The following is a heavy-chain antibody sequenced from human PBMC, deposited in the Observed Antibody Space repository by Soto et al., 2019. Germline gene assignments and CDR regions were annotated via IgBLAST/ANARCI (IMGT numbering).Heavy chain of an antibody. J-gene: IGHJ4*02. CDR2: IHPSGGGT. CDR3: AXGGHIAVVTASFDY. Sequence: ASVKVSCKPSGYTFNTYYLHWLRQAPGQALEWMGVIHPSGGGTTYAQKFLGRVTVTRDTSTTTVFMELSSLRSDDTAVYYCAXGGHIAVVTASFDYWGQGTLVTVSS. V-gene: IGHV1-46*02. D-gene: IGHD2-21*02. CDR1: GYTFNTYY.